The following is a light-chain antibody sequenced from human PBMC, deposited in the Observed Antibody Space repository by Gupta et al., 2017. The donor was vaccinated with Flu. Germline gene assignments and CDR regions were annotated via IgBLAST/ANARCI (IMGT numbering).Light chain of an antibody. CDR2: GPS. V-gene: IGKV3-15*01. CDR1: QSVSNN. Sequence: EIVMTQSPATLSLSPGERATLSCRASQSVSNNLAWYQQKPGQAPRLLIYGPSTRAAGIPARFSGSGSGTEFTLTISSLQSEDFAVYFCQRYHNWPWTFGQGTKVEI. CDR3: QRYHNWPWT. J-gene: IGKJ1*01.